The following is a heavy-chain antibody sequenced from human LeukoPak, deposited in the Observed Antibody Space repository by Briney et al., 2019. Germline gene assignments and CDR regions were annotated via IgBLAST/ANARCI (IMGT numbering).Heavy chain of an antibody. Sequence: ASVKVPCKASGYTFTGCYMHWVRQAPGQGLEWMGWINPNSGGTNYAQKFQGRVTMTRDTSISTAYMELSRLRSDDTAVYYCATLGMIVVPDFDYWGQGTLVTVSS. CDR3: ATLGMIVVPDFDY. D-gene: IGHD3-22*01. CDR2: INPNSGGT. CDR1: GYTFTGCY. V-gene: IGHV1-2*02. J-gene: IGHJ4*02.